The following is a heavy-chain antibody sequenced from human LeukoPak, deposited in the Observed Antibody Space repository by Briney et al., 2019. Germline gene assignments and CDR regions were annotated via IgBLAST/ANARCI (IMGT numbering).Heavy chain of an antibody. J-gene: IGHJ4*02. V-gene: IGHV4-61*02. Sequence: SQTLSLTCTVSGASISGDSYYWSWIRQPAGKGLEWIGRIYTSGSTNYNPSLKSRVTISVDTSKNQFSLKLSSVTAADTAVYYCARDRVTPSTPFDYWGQGTLVTVSS. CDR2: IYTSGST. D-gene: IGHD4-23*01. CDR1: GASISGDSYY. CDR3: ARDRVTPSTPFDY.